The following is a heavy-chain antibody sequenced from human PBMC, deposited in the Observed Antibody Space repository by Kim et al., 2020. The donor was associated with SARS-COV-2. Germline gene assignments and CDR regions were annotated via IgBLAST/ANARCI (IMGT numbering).Heavy chain of an antibody. CDR3: ARTGIYGNYYSDY. J-gene: IGHJ4*02. V-gene: IGHV3-74*01. D-gene: IGHD1-7*01. CDR1: GFTFSSSW. CDR2: INGDGSNT. Sequence: GGSLRLSCGASGFTFSSSWMHWVRQAPGKGLVWVSGINGDGSNTAYADSVKGRFTISRDNAKNTFYLQMNSLRAEDTAVYYCARTGIYGNYYSDYWGEGT.